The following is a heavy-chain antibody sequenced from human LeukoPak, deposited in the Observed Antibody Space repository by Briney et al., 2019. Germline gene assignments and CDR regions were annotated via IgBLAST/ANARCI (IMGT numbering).Heavy chain of an antibody. D-gene: IGHD2-15*01. CDR1: GGSISNYY. V-gene: IGHV4-59*08. CDR2: IYYTGNT. J-gene: IGHJ4*02. CDR3: ARHECGGSCYPEDY. Sequence: SETLSLTCTVSGGSISNYYWSWIRQSPGKGLERLGYIYYTGNTNYNPSLESRVIISVDTSKNQFSLKLSSVTAADTAVYYCARHECGGSCYPEDYWGQGTLVTVSS.